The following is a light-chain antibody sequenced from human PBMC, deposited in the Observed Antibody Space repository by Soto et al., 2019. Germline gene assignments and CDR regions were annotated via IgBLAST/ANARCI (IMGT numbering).Light chain of an antibody. Sequence: DIVMTKSPDSLAVSLGERASINCSSSQSVLYSSTNRNYLAWYQQKPGQPPKLLIYWASIRETGVPDRFSGSGSGTDFTLSISSLQTEDVAVYYCQQFYSTPLTFGGGTKVEIK. CDR2: WAS. V-gene: IGKV4-1*01. CDR3: QQFYSTPLT. J-gene: IGKJ4*01. CDR1: QSVLYSSTNRNY.